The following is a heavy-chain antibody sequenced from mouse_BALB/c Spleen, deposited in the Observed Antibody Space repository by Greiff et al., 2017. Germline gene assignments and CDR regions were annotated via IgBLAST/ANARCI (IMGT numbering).Heavy chain of an antibody. CDR3: ARNGSSGYGFAY. CDR1: GYSITSDYA. Sequence: EVKLMESGPGLVKPSQSLSLTCTVTGYSITSDYAWNWIRQFPGNKLEWMGYISYSGSTSYNPSLKSRISITRDTSKNQYYLQLNSVTTEDTATYYCARNGSSGYGFAYWGQGTLVTVSA. CDR2: ISYSGST. V-gene: IGHV3-2*02. J-gene: IGHJ3*01. D-gene: IGHD3-1*01.